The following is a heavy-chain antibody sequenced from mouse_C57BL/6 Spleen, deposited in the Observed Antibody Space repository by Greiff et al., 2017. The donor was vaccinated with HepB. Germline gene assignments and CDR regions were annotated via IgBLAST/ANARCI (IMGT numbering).Heavy chain of an antibody. CDR3: ARGDYDYDLYWYFDV. D-gene: IGHD2-4*01. V-gene: IGHV1-81*01. J-gene: IGHJ1*03. CDR2: IYPRSGNT. Sequence: QVHVKQSGAELARPGASVKLSCKASGYTFTSYGISWVKQRTGQGLEWIGEIYPRSGNTYYNEKFKGKATLTADKSSSTAYMELRSLTSEDSAVYFCARGDYDYDLYWYFDVWGTGTTVTVSS. CDR1: GYTFTSYG.